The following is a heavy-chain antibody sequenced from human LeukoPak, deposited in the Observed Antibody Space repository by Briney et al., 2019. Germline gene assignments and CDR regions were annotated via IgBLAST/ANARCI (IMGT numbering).Heavy chain of an antibody. CDR1: GFNFSTYA. D-gene: IGHD3-22*01. CDR2: ISGSGTNT. J-gene: IGHJ4*02. V-gene: IGHV3-23*01. CDR3: ARAYFYDSSATPDY. Sequence: GSLRLSCAASGFNFSTYAMSWVRQAPGRGLEWVSVISGSGTNTYYAGSVKGRFTVSRDNSKNTLYLQMSSLRAEDTAVYYCARAYFYDSSATPDYWGQGTLVTVSS.